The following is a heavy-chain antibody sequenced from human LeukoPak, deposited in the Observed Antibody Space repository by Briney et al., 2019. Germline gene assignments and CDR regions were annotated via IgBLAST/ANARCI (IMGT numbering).Heavy chain of an antibody. J-gene: IGHJ3*02. CDR3: AKEVYYFDTSGLYSFAFDI. CDR1: GLTFSRYA. CDR2: ISASGGSK. D-gene: IGHD3-22*01. V-gene: IGHV3-23*01. Sequence: GRSLRLSCAASGLTFSRYAMSWVRQAPGKGLEWVSPISASGGSKYYADSVKGRFTISRDNSKNTLHLQMNSLRVEDTAVYYCAKEVYYFDTSGLYSFAFDIWGQGTMVTVPS.